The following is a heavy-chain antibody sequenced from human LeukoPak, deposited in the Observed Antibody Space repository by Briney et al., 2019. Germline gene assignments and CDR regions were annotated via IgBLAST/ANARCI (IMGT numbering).Heavy chain of an antibody. D-gene: IGHD6-13*01. CDR2: ISAYNGNT. Sequence: ASVKVSCKASGYTFTSYGISWVRQAPGQGLEWIGWISAYNGNTNYAQKLQGRVTMTTDTSTSTAYMELRSLRSDDTAVYYCARVQEVHPGLRIAAAGSFDYWGQGTLVTVSS. CDR3: ARVQEVHPGLRIAAAGSFDY. CDR1: GYTFTSYG. J-gene: IGHJ4*02. V-gene: IGHV1-18*01.